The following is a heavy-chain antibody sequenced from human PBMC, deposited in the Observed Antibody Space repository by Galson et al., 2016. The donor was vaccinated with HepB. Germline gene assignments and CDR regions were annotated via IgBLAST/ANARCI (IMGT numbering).Heavy chain of an antibody. J-gene: IGHJ2*01. Sequence: SETLSLTCTVSGDSNKVHYRSWIRQPPGKGLEWIGYVHSSGSSFYNPSLRGRVTISVDTSKNHFSLKPDSVTAADTAVYYCARGTLSCTGNSCFYQYFDLWGRGILVSVSS. CDR3: ARGTLSCTGNSCFYQYFDL. D-gene: IGHD5-18*01. CDR1: GDSNKVHY. V-gene: IGHV4-59*11. CDR2: VHSSGSS.